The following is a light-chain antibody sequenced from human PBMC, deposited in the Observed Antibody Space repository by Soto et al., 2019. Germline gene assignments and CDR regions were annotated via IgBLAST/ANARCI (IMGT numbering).Light chain of an antibody. CDR3: QQYNSYSWT. CDR1: QSISSW. J-gene: IGKJ1*01. Sequence: IHMTQSPSTFSASVGDRVTITCRASQSISSWLAWYQQKPGKAPKLLIYDASSLESGVPSRFSGSGSGTEFTLTISSLQPDDFATYYCQQYNSYSWTFGQGTKVDIK. V-gene: IGKV1-5*01. CDR2: DAS.